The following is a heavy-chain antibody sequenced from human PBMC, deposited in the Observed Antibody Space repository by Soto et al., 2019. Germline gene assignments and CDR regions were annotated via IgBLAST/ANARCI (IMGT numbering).Heavy chain of an antibody. CDR3: ARDCCASGSHDF. CDR1: GFTISNYW. V-gene: IGHV3-7*01. D-gene: IGHD3-10*01. Sequence: ESGGGLVQPGGSLRLSCAASGFTISNYWMSWVRQAPGKGLEWVANIKQDGSVRHYVDSVEGRFMISRDNAKNSLYLQMNSLRVEDTAVYYCARDCCASGSHDFWGQGNLVTVSS. J-gene: IGHJ4*02. CDR2: IKQDGSVR.